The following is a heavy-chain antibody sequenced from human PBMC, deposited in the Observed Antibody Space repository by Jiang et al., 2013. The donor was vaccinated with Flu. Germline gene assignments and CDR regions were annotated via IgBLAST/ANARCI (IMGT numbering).Heavy chain of an antibody. J-gene: IGHJ5*02. D-gene: IGHD6-13*01. Sequence: SLTCTVSGGSISSSSYYWGWIRQPPGKGLEWIGSIYYSGSTYYNPSLKSRVTISVDTSKNQFSLKLSSVTAADTAVYYCARSYSSSWYGWFDPWGQGTLVTVSS. V-gene: IGHV4-39*01. CDR1: GGSISSSSYY. CDR2: IYYSGST. CDR3: ARSYSSSWYGWFDP.